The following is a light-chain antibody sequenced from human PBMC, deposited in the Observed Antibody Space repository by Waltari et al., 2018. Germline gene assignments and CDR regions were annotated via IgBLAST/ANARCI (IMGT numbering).Light chain of an antibody. CDR1: QSISSY. CDR3: QQSYSTPRYT. J-gene: IGKJ2*01. CDR2: AAS. V-gene: IGKV1-39*01. Sequence: DIQMTQSPSSLSASVGDRVTITCRASQSISSYLNWYQQKPGKAPKLLIYAASSLQSGVPSRFSGSGSGTDVTLTISSLQPEDCATYYCQQSYSTPRYTFGQGTKLEIK.